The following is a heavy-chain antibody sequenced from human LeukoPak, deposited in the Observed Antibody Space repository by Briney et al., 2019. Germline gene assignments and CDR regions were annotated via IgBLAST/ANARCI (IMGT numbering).Heavy chain of an antibody. V-gene: IGHV3-23*01. CDR3: AKGVRVTIFGVVKTPFDY. Sequence: PGGSLILSCAASGFTFSSYAMSWVRQAPGKGLEWVSAISGSGGSTYYADSVKGRFTISRDNSKNTLYLQMNSLRAEDTAVYYCAKGVRVTIFGVVKTPFDYWGQGTLVTVSS. CDR1: GFTFSSYA. D-gene: IGHD3-3*01. CDR2: ISGSGGST. J-gene: IGHJ4*02.